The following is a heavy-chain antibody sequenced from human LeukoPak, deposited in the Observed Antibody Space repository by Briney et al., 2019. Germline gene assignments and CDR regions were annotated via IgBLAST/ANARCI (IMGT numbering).Heavy chain of an antibody. V-gene: IGHV3-30*19. CDR1: GFSFSSYA. D-gene: IGHD3-22*01. Sequence: GGSLRLSCAASGFSFSSYAIHWVRQAPGKWLEWLSFISSDGSEKYYADSVKGRFTISRDNSKNTLYLQLSSLRVEDTAVYYCAREHGRSGYFDYWGQGTLVSVSS. CDR3: AREHGRSGYFDY. CDR2: ISSDGSEK. J-gene: IGHJ4*02.